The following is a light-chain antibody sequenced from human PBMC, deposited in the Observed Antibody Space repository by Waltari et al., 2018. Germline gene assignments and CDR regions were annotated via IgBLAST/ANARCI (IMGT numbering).Light chain of an antibody. Sequence: QSALTQPPSASGSPGQSVTISCTGTSSDVGGYNYVSWYQQHPGKAPKLMIYEVSKRPAGVPDCFSGSKSGNPSSLTVSGLQAEEEADYYCSSYAGSNNYVFGTGTKVTVL. CDR3: SSYAGSNNYV. CDR2: EVS. J-gene: IGLJ1*01. V-gene: IGLV2-8*01. CDR1: SSDVGGYNY.